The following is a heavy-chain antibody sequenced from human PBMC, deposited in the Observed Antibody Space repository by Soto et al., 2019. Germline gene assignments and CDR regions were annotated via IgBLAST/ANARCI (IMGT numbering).Heavy chain of an antibody. CDR3: ARGVPYYDILTGYYFSGMDV. CDR1: GGSISSNY. D-gene: IGHD3-9*01. Sequence: PSETLSLTCTVSGGSISSNYWSWIRQPPGKGLEWVGYIYYSGTTNSNPSLKSRVTISVDTSKNQFSLKLSSVTAADTAVYYCARGVPYYDILTGYYFSGMDVWGQGTTVTVSS. V-gene: IGHV4-59*01. CDR2: IYYSGTT. J-gene: IGHJ6*02.